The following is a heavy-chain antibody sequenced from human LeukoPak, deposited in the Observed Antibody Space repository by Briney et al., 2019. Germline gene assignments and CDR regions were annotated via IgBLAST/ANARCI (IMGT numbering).Heavy chain of an antibody. CDR3: AGRAELGRGFDY. D-gene: IGHD7-27*01. CDR1: GFTVSSNF. Sequence: GGSQRLFCAACGFTVSSNFMRWVRRARGKGLECVSCIYDGGPTHHAHSVKGRFTISRENSKNTLYLQTNGRTVEDTAVYYCAGRAELGRGFDYWGEGTLVSVSS. J-gene: IGHJ4*02. V-gene: IGHV3-66*01. CDR2: IYDGGPT.